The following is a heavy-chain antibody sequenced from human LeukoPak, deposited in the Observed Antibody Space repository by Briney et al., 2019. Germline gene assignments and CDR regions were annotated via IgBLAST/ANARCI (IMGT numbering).Heavy chain of an antibody. Sequence: GESLKISCKGSGYSFTSYWIGWVRQMPGKGLEWMGIIYPGDSDTRYSPSFQGQVTISADKSISTAYLQWSSLKASDTAMYYCAGLLPGDYGDYGVWIGYYYYMDVWGKGTTVTVSS. J-gene: IGHJ6*03. V-gene: IGHV5-51*01. CDR3: AGLLPGDYGDYGVWIGYYYYMDV. CDR1: GYSFTSYW. D-gene: IGHD4-17*01. CDR2: IYPGDSDT.